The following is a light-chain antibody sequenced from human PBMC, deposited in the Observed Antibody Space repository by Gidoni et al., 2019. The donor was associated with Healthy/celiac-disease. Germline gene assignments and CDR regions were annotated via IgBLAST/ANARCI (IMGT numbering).Light chain of an antibody. CDR2: AAS. CDR1: QGISSY. CDR3: QQLNSYRT. J-gene: IGKJ4*01. V-gene: IGKV1-9*01. Sequence: DIQLTQSPSFLSASVGDRVTITCRASQGISSYLAWYQQKPGKAPKPLIYAASTLQSGVPSRFSGSGSGTEFTLTISSLQPEDFATYYCQQLNSYRTFGGGTKVEIK.